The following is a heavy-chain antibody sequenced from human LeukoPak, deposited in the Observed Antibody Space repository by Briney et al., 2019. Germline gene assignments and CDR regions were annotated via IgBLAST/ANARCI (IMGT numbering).Heavy chain of an antibody. CDR3: ARVPSMAAAGSWFDP. Sequence: SETRSLTCTVPGGSISSGGYYWSWIRQHPGKGLEWTGYIYYLGGAYYNPSLKSRVTIPADPSNNQSCLNPSCVTAADTAVYYCARVPSMAAAGSWFDPWGQGTMVSVSS. J-gene: IGHJ5*02. V-gene: IGHV4-31*03. D-gene: IGHD6-13*01. CDR1: GGSISSGGYY. CDR2: IYYLGGA.